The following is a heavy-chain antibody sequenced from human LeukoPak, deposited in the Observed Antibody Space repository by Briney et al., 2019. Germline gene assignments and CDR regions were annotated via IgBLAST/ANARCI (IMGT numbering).Heavy chain of an antibody. CDR2: IYSTGTT. CDR1: GDLFSAYH. V-gene: IGHV4-4*09. D-gene: IGHD2-2*01. J-gene: IGHJ4*02. Sequence: SSETLSLTCTVSGDLFSAYHWNWIRQAPGKGLEFIGYIYSTGTTNYNPSLESRATISLHTSTKQFSLRLSSVTAADSAVYYCATLTSSWRFYFYDWGRGIPVTVSS. CDR3: ATLTSSWRFYFYD.